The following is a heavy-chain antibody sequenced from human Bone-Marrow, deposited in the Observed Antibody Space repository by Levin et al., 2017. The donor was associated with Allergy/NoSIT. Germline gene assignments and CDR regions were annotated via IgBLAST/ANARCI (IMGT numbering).Heavy chain of an antibody. Sequence: ASVKVSCKVSGSTLSELAIHWVRQAPGQGLEWLGGFAPGNDETIYAKKFKGRVTMTEDTSTDTAYMDLSSLTSEDTAFYYCATDHGDYAFDHWGQGTLVTVSS. CDR1: GSTLSELA. CDR2: FAPGNDET. V-gene: IGHV1-24*01. D-gene: IGHD4-17*01. J-gene: IGHJ4*02. CDR3: ATDHGDYAFDH.